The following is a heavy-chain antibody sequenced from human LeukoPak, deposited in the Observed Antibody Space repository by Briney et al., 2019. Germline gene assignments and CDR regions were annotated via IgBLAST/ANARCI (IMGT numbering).Heavy chain of an antibody. V-gene: IGHV4-39*01. CDR1: GGSVSSGTYY. D-gene: IGHD2-15*01. CDR3: ARRLVGSGND. CDR2: IYYSGST. Sequence: SETLSLTCTVSGGSVSSGTYYWGWIRQPPGKGLEWIGSIYYSGSTYYNPSLKSRVTISVDTSKNQFSLTLRSVTAADTAVYYCARRLVGSGNDWGQGTLVTVSS. J-gene: IGHJ4*02.